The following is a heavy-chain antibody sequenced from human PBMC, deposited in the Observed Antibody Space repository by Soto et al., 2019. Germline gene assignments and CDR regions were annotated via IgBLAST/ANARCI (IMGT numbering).Heavy chain of an antibody. Sequence: ASVKVSCKASGYTFTSYYTHWVPQAPGQGLEWMGIINPSGGSTSYAQKFQGRVTMTRDTSTSTVYMELSSLRSEDTAVYYCGQTYSYGYVQHWGQGTLVTVSS. J-gene: IGHJ1*01. V-gene: IGHV1-46*01. D-gene: IGHD5-18*01. CDR1: GYTFTSYY. CDR3: GQTYSYGYVQH. CDR2: INPSGGST.